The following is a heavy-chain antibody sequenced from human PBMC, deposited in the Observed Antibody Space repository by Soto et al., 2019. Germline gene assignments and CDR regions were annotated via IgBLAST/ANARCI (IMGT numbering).Heavy chain of an antibody. Sequence: QVQLVQSGAEVKKPGSSVKVSCKASGGTFSSYTISWVRQAPGQGLEWMGRIIPILGIANYAQKFQGRVTITADKSTSTAYMELSSLRSEDMAVYYCARTVNKQQLGHWYFDLWGRGTLVTVSS. CDR2: IIPILGIA. D-gene: IGHD6-13*01. CDR3: ARTVNKQQLGHWYFDL. V-gene: IGHV1-69*02. CDR1: GGTFSSYT. J-gene: IGHJ2*01.